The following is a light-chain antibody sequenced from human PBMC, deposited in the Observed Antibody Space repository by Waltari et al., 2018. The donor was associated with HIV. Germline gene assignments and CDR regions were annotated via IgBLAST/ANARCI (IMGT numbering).Light chain of an antibody. V-gene: IGKV3D-15*01. CDR1: QSVTFN. CDR3: QQYNDWPPLT. CDR2: GAS. Sequence: EIVLTQSPATLSVSRGERVTHSCRASQSVTFNLAWYQQRPGQAPRLLIYGASTRATGIPARFSGSGSGTEFTLNISSLQSEDFAIYYCQQYNDWPPLTFGGGTKVEIK. J-gene: IGKJ4*01.